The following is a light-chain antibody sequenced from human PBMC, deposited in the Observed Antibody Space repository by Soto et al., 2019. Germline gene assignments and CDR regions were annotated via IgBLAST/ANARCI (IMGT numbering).Light chain of an antibody. V-gene: IGKV1-5*01. J-gene: IGKJ1*01. Sequence: DIQMTQSPSSLSASVGDRVTITCRASQSISTSLNWYQQKAGKAPKLLIHDATSLESGVPSRFSGSGSGTEFTLTISSLQPDDFATYYCQQYSSYWTFAQGTKVDIK. CDR2: DAT. CDR3: QQYSSYWT. CDR1: QSISTS.